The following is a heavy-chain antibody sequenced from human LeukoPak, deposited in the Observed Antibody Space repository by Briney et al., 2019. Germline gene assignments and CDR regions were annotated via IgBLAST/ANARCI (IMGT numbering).Heavy chain of an antibody. D-gene: IGHD2-2*02. Sequence: GGSLRLSCAASGFTFSSYAMHWVRQAPGKGLEWVAVISYDGSNKYYADSVKGRFTISRDNSKNTLFLQMNSLRAEDTAVYYCARDIVVVPAAISGWFDPWGQGTLVTVSS. J-gene: IGHJ5*02. CDR1: GFTFSSYA. CDR2: ISYDGSNK. CDR3: ARDIVVVPAAISGWFDP. V-gene: IGHV3-30-3*01.